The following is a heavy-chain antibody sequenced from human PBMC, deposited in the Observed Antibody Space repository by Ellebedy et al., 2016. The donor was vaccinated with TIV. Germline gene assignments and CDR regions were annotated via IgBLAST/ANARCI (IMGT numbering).Heavy chain of an antibody. CDR1: GYTFTSYY. CDR2: INSSGGST. D-gene: IGHD6-19*01. CDR3: ARRRKGYIAVAGDLDY. V-gene: IGHV1-46*01. Sequence: ASVKVSCKASGYTFTSYYMHWVRQAPGQGLEWMGIINSSGGSTSYAQKFQGRVTMTRDTSTSTVYMELSSLRSEDTAVYYCARRRKGYIAVAGDLDYWGQGILVTVSS. J-gene: IGHJ4*02.